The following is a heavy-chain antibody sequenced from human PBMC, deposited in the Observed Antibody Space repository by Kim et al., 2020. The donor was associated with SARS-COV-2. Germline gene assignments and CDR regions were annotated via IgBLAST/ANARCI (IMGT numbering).Heavy chain of an antibody. V-gene: IGHV3-30*02. J-gene: IGHJ2*01. CDR3: AKAGILTGYDSYWYFDL. D-gene: IGHD3-9*01. Sequence: VQGRFTISRDNSKNTLYLQMNSLRAEDTAVYYCAKAGILTGYDSYWYFDLWGRGTLVTVSS.